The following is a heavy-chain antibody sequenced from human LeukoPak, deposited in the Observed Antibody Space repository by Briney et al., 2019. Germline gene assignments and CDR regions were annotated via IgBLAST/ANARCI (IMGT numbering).Heavy chain of an antibody. CDR1: GVTVSSNY. J-gene: IGHJ4*02. CDR2: ISSSSSYI. V-gene: IGHV3-21*01. CDR3: ARDSLSPY. Sequence: GGSLRLSCAAAGVTVSSNYMSWVRQAPGKGLEWVSSISSSSSYIYYADSVKGRFTISRDNAKNSLYLQMNSLRAEDTAVYYCARDSLSPYWGQGTLVTVSS. D-gene: IGHD3-16*02.